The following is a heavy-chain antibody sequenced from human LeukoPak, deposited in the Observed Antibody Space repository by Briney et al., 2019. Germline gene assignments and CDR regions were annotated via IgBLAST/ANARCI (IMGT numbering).Heavy chain of an antibody. V-gene: IGHV4-59*08. D-gene: IGHD3-22*01. CDR2: IYYSGST. CDR3: ARHGVTMIRFGAFDI. Sequence: SETLSLTCTVSGGSISSYYWSWIRQPPGKGLEWIGYIYYSGSTNYNPSLKSRVTISVDTSKNQFSLKLSSVTAADTAVYCCARHGVTMIRFGAFDIWGQGTMVTVSS. CDR1: GGSISSYY. J-gene: IGHJ3*02.